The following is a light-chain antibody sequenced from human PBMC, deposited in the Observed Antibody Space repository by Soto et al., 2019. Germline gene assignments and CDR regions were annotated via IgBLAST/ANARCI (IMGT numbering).Light chain of an antibody. V-gene: IGKV1-5*03. CDR3: QHYNSYSEA. CDR1: QTISSW. J-gene: IGKJ1*01. CDR2: KAY. Sequence: DIQMTQSPSTLSGSVGDRVTITCRARQTISSWLAWYQQKPGKALKLLLYKAYTLKSGVPSRFSGSGSGTEFPLTISSLQPDDFATYSCQHYNSYSEAFGQGTKV.